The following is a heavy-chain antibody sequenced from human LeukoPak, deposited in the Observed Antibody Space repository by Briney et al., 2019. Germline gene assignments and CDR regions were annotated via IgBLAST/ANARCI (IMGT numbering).Heavy chain of an antibody. D-gene: IGHD3-9*01. V-gene: IGHV3-7*01. Sequence: HPSETLSLTCTVSGGSISSSSYYWGWVRQAPGKGLEWVANIKQDGSEKNYVDSVKGRFTISRDNAKNSLYLQMNSLRVEDTAVYYCRVLRYFDWLYFDYWGQGTLVTVSS. CDR2: IKQDGSEK. CDR3: RVLRYFDWLYFDY. J-gene: IGHJ4*02. CDR1: GGSISSSSYY.